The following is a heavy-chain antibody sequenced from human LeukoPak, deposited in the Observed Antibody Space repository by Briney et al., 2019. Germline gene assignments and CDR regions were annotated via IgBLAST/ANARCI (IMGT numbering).Heavy chain of an antibody. D-gene: IGHD3-3*01. CDR3: ARGEVRTIFRVVTPYYFDY. Sequence: PGGSLRLSRAASGFTFSSYAMHWVRQAPGKGLEGVAVISYDGSNKYYADSVKGRFTISRDNSKNTLYLQMNSLRAEDTAVYYCARGEVRTIFRVVTPYYFDYWGQGTLVTVSS. J-gene: IGHJ4*02. V-gene: IGHV3-30-3*01. CDR2: ISYDGSNK. CDR1: GFTFSSYA.